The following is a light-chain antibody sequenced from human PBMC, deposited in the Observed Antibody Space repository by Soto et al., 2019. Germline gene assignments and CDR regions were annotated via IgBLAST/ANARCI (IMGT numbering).Light chain of an antibody. CDR2: DVS. J-gene: IGKJ1*01. CDR1: QSISTW. Sequence: DIQMTQSPSTLSASVGDRVTITCRASQSISTWLAWYQQKPGKAPNLLIHDVSSLASGVPSRFSGSGSGTEFTLTISSLQPEDFATYYCQQYNSYSGTFGQGTKVDIK. CDR3: QQYNSYSGT. V-gene: IGKV1-5*01.